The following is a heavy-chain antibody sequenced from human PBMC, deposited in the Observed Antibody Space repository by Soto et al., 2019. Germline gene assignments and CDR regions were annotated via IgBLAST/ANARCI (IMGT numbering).Heavy chain of an antibody. Sequence: EVQLVESGGGLVKPGRSLRLSCAASGFTFSNAWMNWVRQAPGKGLEWVGRIKSKTDGGTTDYAAPVKGRFTISRDDSKNTLYLQMNSLKTEDTAVYYCTTRLKQGRIAVAGTRPDNWGQGTLVTVSS. J-gene: IGHJ4*02. V-gene: IGHV3-15*07. CDR2: IKSKTDGGTT. CDR1: GFTFSNAW. CDR3: TTRLKQGRIAVAGTRPDN. D-gene: IGHD6-19*01.